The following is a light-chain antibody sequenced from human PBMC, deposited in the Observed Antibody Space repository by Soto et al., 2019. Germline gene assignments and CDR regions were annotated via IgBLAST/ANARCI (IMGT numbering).Light chain of an antibody. CDR1: RSDVGAYNY. CDR2: EVT. J-gene: IGLJ2*01. Sequence: QSALTQPASVSGSPGQSIAISCTGTRSDVGAYNYVSWYQQHPGKAPKLMISEVTNRPSGVSDRFSGSKSGNTASLTISGLQAEDEADYYCQSYDSSNPVVFGGGTKLTVL. CDR3: QSYDSSNPVV. V-gene: IGLV2-14*01.